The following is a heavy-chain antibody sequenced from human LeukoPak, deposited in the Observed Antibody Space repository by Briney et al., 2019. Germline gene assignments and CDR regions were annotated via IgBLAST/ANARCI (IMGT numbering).Heavy chain of an antibody. Sequence: GGSLRLSCAASGFTFASYTMNWVRQAPGKGLEWVAFIRYDGSNKYYADSVKGRFTISRDNSKNTLYLQMNSLRAEDTAVYYCAKDDGITIFGVVINQVDYWGQGTLVTVSS. CDR3: AKDDGITIFGVVINQVDY. V-gene: IGHV3-30*02. D-gene: IGHD3-3*01. CDR2: IRYDGSNK. J-gene: IGHJ4*02. CDR1: GFTFASYT.